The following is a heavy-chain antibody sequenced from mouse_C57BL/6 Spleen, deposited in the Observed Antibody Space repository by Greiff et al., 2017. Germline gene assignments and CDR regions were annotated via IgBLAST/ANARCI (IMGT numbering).Heavy chain of an antibody. D-gene: IGHD3-2*02. CDR1: GYSFTDYN. V-gene: IGHV1-39*01. CDR3: ARSRDSSGYVWFAY. J-gene: IGHJ3*01. Sequence: VHVKQSGPELVKPGASVKISCKASGYSFTDYNMNWVKQSNGKSLEWIGVINPNYGTTSYNQKFKGKATLTVDQSSSTAYMQLNSLTSEDSAVYYCARSRDSSGYVWFAYWGQGTLVTVSA. CDR2: INPNYGTT.